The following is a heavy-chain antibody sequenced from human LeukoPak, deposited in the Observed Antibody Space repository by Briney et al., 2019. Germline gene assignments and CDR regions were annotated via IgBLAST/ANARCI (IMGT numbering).Heavy chain of an antibody. Sequence: GGSLRLSCAASGFTFSNSWMAWIRQAPEKGLEFVANIKPDGSVRNYMDSLKGRFTTSRDNAKNSLYLQMNSLGAGDTVLYYCARDLGGGFFDDWGQGIPVTVSS. V-gene: IGHV3-7*01. CDR3: ARDLGGGFFDD. D-gene: IGHD3-16*01. J-gene: IGHJ4*02. CDR2: IKPDGSVR. CDR1: GFTFSNSW.